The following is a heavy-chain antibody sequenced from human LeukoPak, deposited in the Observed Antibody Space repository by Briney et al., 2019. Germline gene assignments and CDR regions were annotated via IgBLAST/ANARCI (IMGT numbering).Heavy chain of an antibody. D-gene: IGHD2-2*01. CDR1: GGTFSSYA. CDR3: ARDRAIVVPAAIPYYGMDV. V-gene: IGHV1-69*13. CDR2: IIPIFGTA. Sequence: SVKVSCKASGGTFSSYAISWVRQAPGQGLEWMGGIIPIFGTANYAQKFQGRVTITADESTSTAYMELSSLRSEDTAVYYCARDRAIVVPAAIPYYGMDVWGQGTTVTVSS. J-gene: IGHJ6*02.